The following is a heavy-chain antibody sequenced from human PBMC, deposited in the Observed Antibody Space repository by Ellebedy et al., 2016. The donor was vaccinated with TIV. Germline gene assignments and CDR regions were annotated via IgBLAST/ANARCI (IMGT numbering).Heavy chain of an antibody. CDR3: ARAGPLLSYFDY. D-gene: IGHD2-15*01. Sequence: SETLSLXXRVSGGSITRDCWSWIRQSPGKGLEWIGYIYYSGSTNYNPSLKSPVTISFDTSKNQFSLRLSSVTAADTAVYYCARAGPLLSYFDYWGQGTLVTVSS. J-gene: IGHJ4*02. CDR1: GGSITRDC. V-gene: IGHV4-59*01. CDR2: IYYSGST.